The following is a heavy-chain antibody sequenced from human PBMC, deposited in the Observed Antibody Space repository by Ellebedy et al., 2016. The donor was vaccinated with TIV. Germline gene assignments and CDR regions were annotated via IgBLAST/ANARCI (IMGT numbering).Heavy chain of an antibody. CDR2: IRSKAYGGTT. V-gene: IGHV3-49*03. CDR3: TRDDGYCSSTSCYSLDY. CDR1: GFTFGDYA. Sequence: GESLKISCTASGFTFGDYAMSWFRQAPGKGLEWVGFIRSKAYGGTTEYAASVKGRFTISRDDSKSIAYLQMNSLKTEDTAVYYCTRDDGYCSSTSCYSLDYWGQGTLVTVSS. J-gene: IGHJ4*02. D-gene: IGHD2-2*03.